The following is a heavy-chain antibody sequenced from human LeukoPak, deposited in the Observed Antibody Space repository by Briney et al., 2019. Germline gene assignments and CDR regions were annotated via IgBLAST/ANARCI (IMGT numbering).Heavy chain of an antibody. CDR1: GGSFSGYY. Sequence: SETLSLTCAVYGGSFSGYYWNSTRQPPGKGLEWIGEINHSGSTNYNPSLKSRVTISVDTSKNQFSLKLNSVTAADTTVYYCATRSRVELGSYGWGSYHDYWGQGTLVTVSS. V-gene: IGHV4-34*01. D-gene: IGHD3-10*01. CDR2: INHSGST. CDR3: ATRSRVELGSYGWGSYHDY. J-gene: IGHJ4*02.